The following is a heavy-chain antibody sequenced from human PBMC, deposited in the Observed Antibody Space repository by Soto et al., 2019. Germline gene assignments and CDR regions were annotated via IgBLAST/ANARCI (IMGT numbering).Heavy chain of an antibody. CDR1: GGSISNDGHS. V-gene: IGHV4-30-2*01. CDR3: ARGSASRFFDL. J-gene: IGHJ2*01. CDR2: IYHSGST. Sequence: QLQLQESGSGLVKPSHTLSLTCAVSGGSISNDGHSWSWIRQPPGKGLEWIGYIYHSGSTKYNPPLRSRVTISVDRSKNQFSLELSSVTAADTAVYYCARGSASRFFDLWGRGTLVTVSS.